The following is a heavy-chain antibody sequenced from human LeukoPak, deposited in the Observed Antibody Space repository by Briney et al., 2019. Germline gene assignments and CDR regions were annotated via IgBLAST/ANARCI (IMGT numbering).Heavy chain of an antibody. V-gene: IGHV1-46*01. CDR2: INPRGGST. CDR3: ARDIVVVVAAMGGYFDY. Sequence: ASVKVSCKASGYTFTSYYMHWVRQAPGQGLEWMGIINPRGGSTSYAQKFQGRVTMTRDTSASTVYMELSSLRSEDTAVYYCARDIVVVVAAMGGYFDYWGQGTLVTVSS. D-gene: IGHD2-15*01. CDR1: GYTFTSYY. J-gene: IGHJ4*02.